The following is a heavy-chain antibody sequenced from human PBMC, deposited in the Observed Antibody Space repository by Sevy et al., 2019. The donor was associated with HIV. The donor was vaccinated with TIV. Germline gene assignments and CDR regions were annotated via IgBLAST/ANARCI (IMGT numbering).Heavy chain of an antibody. D-gene: IGHD5-18*01. J-gene: IGHJ4*02. V-gene: IGHV3-21*01. CDR2: ISSSSSYI. Sequence: GGSLRLSCAASGFTFSSYSMNWVRQAPGKGLEWVSSISSSSSYIYYADSVKGRFTISRDNAKNSLYLQMNSLRAEDTAVYYCAGDSSGGIQLWWDFDYWGQGTLVTVSS. CDR1: GFTFSSYS. CDR3: AGDSSGGIQLWWDFDY.